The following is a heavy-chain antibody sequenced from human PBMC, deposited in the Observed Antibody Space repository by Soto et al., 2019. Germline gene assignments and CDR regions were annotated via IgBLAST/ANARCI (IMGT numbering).Heavy chain of an antibody. CDR3: ARGAQSSRRIFDY. V-gene: IGHV6-1*01. CDR2: TYYRSKWYY. J-gene: IGHJ4*01. CDR1: GDSVSSNSAG. D-gene: IGHD2-15*01. Sequence: PSQTLSLTCAITGDSVSSNSAGWSWVRQSPSRGLEWLGRTYYRSKWYYEYAVSVRGRITINPDTSKNQYSLQLNSVTPEDTAVYFCARGAQSSRRIFDYWGQGTLVTVSS.